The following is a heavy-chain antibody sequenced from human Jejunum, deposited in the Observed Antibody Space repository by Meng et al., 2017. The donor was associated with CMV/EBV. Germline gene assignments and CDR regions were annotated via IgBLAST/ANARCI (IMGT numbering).Heavy chain of an antibody. Sequence: SCEASGDTFKTYTITWVRQAAGQGLEWMGNIIPFLDVSKYAQKFQGRVTFTTDRSTNTIYMELSSLRSDDTAMYFCAREAHFSFDLWGQGTLVTVSS. V-gene: IGHV1-69*04. CDR3: AREAHFSFDL. CDR1: GDTFKTYT. D-gene: IGHD2/OR15-2a*01. CDR2: IIPFLDVS. J-gene: IGHJ4*02.